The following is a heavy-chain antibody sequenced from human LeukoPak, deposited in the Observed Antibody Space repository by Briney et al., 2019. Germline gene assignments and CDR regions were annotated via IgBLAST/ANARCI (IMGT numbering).Heavy chain of an antibody. D-gene: IGHD1-26*01. CDR3: ARGGHSGSFSPEDY. V-gene: IGHV3-30-3*01. CDR1: GFTFSSYA. Sequence: GGSLRLSCAASGFTFSSYAMHWVRQAPGKGLEWVAVIAYDESNKYYADSVKGRFTISRDNSKNTVYLQMSSLRGGDTAVYYCARGGHSGSFSPEDYWGQGTLVTVSS. CDR2: IAYDESNK. J-gene: IGHJ4*02.